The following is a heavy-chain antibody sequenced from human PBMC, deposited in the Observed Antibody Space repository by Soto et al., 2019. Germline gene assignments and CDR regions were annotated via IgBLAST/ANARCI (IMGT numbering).Heavy chain of an antibody. J-gene: IGHJ3*02. CDR3: ARGDFYDSSGPFSDAFDI. Sequence: PGGSLRLSCAASGFTFSTYSMNWVRQAPGKGLEWVSYISSSSSTIFYTDSVKGRFTVSRDNAKNSLYLQMNNVRAEDTAVYYCARGDFYDSSGPFSDAFDIWGQGTMVTVSS. CDR2: ISSSSSTI. CDR1: GFTFSTYS. V-gene: IGHV3-48*01. D-gene: IGHD3-22*01.